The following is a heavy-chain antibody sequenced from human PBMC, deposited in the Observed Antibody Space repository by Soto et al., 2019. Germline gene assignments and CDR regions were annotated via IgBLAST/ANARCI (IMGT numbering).Heavy chain of an antibody. J-gene: IGHJ5*02. CDR2: ISSSGSTI. D-gene: IGHD2-15*01. Sequence: QVQLVESGGGLVKPGGSLRLSCAASGFTFSDYYMSWLRQAPGKGLEWVSYISSSGSTIYYSDSVKGRFTISRDNAKNSLYLQMNSLRAEYTAVYYCARVHSPRLSCSGGRCYPGWFDPWGQGTLVTVSS. CDR1: GFTFSDYY. V-gene: IGHV3-11*01. CDR3: ARVHSPRLSCSGGRCYPGWFDP.